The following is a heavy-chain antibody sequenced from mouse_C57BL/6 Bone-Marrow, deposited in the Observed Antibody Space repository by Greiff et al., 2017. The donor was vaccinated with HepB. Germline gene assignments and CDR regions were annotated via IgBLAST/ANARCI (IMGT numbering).Heavy chain of an antibody. CDR2: IDPENGDT. CDR1: GFNIKDDY. J-gene: IGHJ3*01. V-gene: IGHV14-4*01. Sequence: VQLKESGAELVRPGASVKLSCTASGFNIKDDYMHWVKQRPEQGLEWIGWIDPENGDTEYASKFQGKATITADTSSNTAYLQLSSLTSEDTAVYYCTTWSPLLSRFAYWGQGTLVTVSA. D-gene: IGHD2-10*01. CDR3: TTWSPLLSRFAY.